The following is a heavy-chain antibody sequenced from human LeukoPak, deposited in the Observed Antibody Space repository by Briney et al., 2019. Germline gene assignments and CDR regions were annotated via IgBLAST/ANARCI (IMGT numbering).Heavy chain of an antibody. CDR3: AKGGSSWSRFDL. V-gene: IGHV3-7*03. CDR1: GFTFSNYW. CDR2: IKQDGSEK. D-gene: IGHD6-13*01. Sequence: TGGSLRLSCAASGFTFSNYWMNWVRQAPGKGLEWVAIIKQDGSEKYYVDSVKGRFTISRDNAKNSLYLQMNSLRAEDTAVYYCAKGGSSWSRFDLWGQGTLVTVSS. J-gene: IGHJ4*02.